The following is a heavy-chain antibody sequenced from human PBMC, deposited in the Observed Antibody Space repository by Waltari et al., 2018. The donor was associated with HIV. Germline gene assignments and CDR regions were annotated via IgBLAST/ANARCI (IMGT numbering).Heavy chain of an antibody. J-gene: IGHJ4*02. Sequence: EVQLVESGGGLVQPGRSLRLSCTASGFTFGDYVMSWFRKAPGKGLEWVVFIRSKAYGGTTEYAASVKGRFTISRDDSKSIAYLQMNSLKTEDTAVYYCTRDGLYYDFWSGYPGYWGQGTLVTVSS. CDR3: TRDGLYYDFWSGYPGY. CDR1: GFTFGDYV. D-gene: IGHD3-3*01. CDR2: IRSKAYGGTT. V-gene: IGHV3-49*03.